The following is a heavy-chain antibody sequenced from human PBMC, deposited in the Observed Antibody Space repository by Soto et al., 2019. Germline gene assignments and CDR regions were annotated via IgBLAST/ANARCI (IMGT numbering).Heavy chain of an antibody. J-gene: IGHJ6*02. D-gene: IGHD3-22*01. V-gene: IGHV3-23*01. CDR3: AKRALYYYDSSGYPTVRYYYYGMDV. Sequence: GGSLGLSCAASGFTFSSYAMSWVRQAPGKGLEWVSAISGSGGSTYYADSVKGRFTISRDNSKNTLYLQMNSLRAEDTAVYYCAKRALYYYDSSGYPTVRYYYYGMDVWGQGTTVTVSS. CDR1: GFTFSSYA. CDR2: ISGSGGST.